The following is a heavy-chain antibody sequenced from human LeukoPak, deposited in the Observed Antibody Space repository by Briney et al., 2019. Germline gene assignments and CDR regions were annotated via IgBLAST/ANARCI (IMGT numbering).Heavy chain of an antibody. J-gene: IGHJ5*02. CDR3: AKDPMASGSYLFDP. CDR1: GFTFRNYA. CDR2: ISGSGGNA. Sequence: PGGSLRLSCAASGFTFRNYALNWVRQAPGKGVEWVSAISGSGGNAYYADSVKGRFTISRDNSRNRLCLQMNSLRAEDTAVYYCAKDPMASGSYLFDPWGQGTLVTVSS. V-gene: IGHV3-23*01. D-gene: IGHD3-10*01.